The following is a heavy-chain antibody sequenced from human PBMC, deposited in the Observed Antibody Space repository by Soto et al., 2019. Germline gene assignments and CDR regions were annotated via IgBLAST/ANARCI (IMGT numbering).Heavy chain of an antibody. V-gene: IGHV1-3*01. CDR3: ARIYCSSTSCYYYFDY. D-gene: IGHD2-2*01. CDR1: GYTFTSYA. J-gene: IGHJ4*02. CDR2: INAGNGNT. Sequence: ASVKVSCKASGYTFTSYAMHWVRQAPGQRLEWMGWINAGNGNTKYSQKFQGRVTITRDTSASTAYMELSSLRSEDTAVYYCARIYCSSTSCYYYFDYWGQGTLVTVSS.